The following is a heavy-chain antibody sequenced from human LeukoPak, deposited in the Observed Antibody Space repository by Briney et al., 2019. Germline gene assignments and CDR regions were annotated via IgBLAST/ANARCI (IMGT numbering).Heavy chain of an antibody. V-gene: IGHV3-30-3*01. J-gene: IGHJ4*02. CDR3: ARDHQGITMIVVVITSGLDY. Sequence: GRSLRLSCAASGFTFSSYAMHWVRQAPGKGLEWVAVISYDGSNKYYADSVKGRFTISRDNSKNTLYLQMNSPRAEDTAVYYCARDHQGITMIVVVITSGLDYWGQGTLVTVSS. CDR2: ISYDGSNK. D-gene: IGHD3-22*01. CDR1: GFTFSSYA.